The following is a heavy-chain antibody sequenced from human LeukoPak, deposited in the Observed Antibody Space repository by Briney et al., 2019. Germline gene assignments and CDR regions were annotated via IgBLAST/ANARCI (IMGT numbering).Heavy chain of an antibody. CDR1: GYTLTELS. Sequence: GASVKVSCKVSGYTLTELSMHWVRQAPGKGLEWMGGFDPEDGETIYAQKFQGRVTMTEDTSTDTAYMELSSLRSEDTAVYYCARVPAYYYGSRQYYFDYWGQGTLVTVSS. J-gene: IGHJ4*02. V-gene: IGHV1-24*01. CDR2: FDPEDGET. CDR3: ARVPAYYYGSRQYYFDY. D-gene: IGHD3-10*01.